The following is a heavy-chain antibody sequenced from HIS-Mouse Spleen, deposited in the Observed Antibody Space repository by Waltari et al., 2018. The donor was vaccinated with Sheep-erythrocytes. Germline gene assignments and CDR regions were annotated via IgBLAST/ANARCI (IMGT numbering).Heavy chain of an antibody. Sequence: EVQLLESGGGLVQPGGSLRLSCAASGFTFSSYAMSWVRQAPGKGLEWVSAISGSGGSTCYADSVKGRFTISRDNSKKTLYLQMNSLRAEDTAVYYCAKDVSPGPNSGYDYWGQGTLVTVSS. D-gene: IGHD5-12*01. CDR2: ISGSGGST. J-gene: IGHJ4*02. CDR1: GFTFSSYA. V-gene: IGHV3-23*01. CDR3: AKDVSPGPNSGYDY.